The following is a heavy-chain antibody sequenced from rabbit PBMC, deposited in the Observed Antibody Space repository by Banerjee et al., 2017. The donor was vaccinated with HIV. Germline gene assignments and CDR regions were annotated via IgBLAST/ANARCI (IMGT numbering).Heavy chain of an antibody. Sequence: QEQLVESGGGLVQPEGSLTLTCKASGSDISSNAMYWVRQAPGKGLEWIACIAAGSSSSTWYANWAKGRFTISKTSSTTVTLQMTSLTAADTATHFCARDLAGVIGWNFNLWGPGTLVTVS. V-gene: IGHV1S45*01. CDR1: GSDISSNA. CDR3: ARDLAGVIGWNFNL. J-gene: IGHJ4*01. D-gene: IGHD4-1*01. CDR2: IAAGSSSST.